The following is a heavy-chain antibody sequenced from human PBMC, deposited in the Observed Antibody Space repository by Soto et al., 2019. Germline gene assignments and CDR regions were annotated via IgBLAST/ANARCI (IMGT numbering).Heavy chain of an antibody. Sequence: PGGSLRLSCAASGFTFSDYYMNWIRQAPGKGLEWISFISASGSTIYYADSVKGRFTISRDNAKNSLYLQVNSLRVEDTAVYYCARDLCRSSSCYARWFDPWGQGTLVTVSS. CDR1: GFTFSDYY. CDR2: ISASGSTI. V-gene: IGHV3-11*01. D-gene: IGHD2-2*01. CDR3: ARDLCRSSSCYARWFDP. J-gene: IGHJ5*02.